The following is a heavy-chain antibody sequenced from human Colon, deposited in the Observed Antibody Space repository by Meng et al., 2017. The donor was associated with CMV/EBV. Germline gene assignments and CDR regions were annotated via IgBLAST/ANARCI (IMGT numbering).Heavy chain of an antibody. CDR2: IRFDGSHI. D-gene: IGHD2-21*02. J-gene: IGHJ6*02. CDR3: AKSLDPVTPRDYFYGMDI. V-gene: IGHV3-30*02. CDR1: ALTFTGYA. Sequence: GESLKISCAASALTFTGYAMHWVRQAPGKGLEWVAFIRFDGSHILYGDSVKGRLTISRDNSKNTLFLEINSLRVEDTAVYYCAKSLDPVTPRDYFYGMDIWGPGTTVTVSS.